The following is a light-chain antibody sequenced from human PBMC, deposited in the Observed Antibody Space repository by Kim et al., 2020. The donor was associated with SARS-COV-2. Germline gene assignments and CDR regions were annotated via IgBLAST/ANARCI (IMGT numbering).Light chain of an antibody. V-gene: IGKV1-39*01. Sequence: SASVGDRVTITCWASQTISTDLTWYQQKPGKAPKLLIYDASSLQSGVPSRFSGSGSGTDFTLTISNLQPEDFATYYCQQSYNLITFGQGTRLEIK. CDR1: QTISTD. J-gene: IGKJ5*01. CDR2: DAS. CDR3: QQSYNLIT.